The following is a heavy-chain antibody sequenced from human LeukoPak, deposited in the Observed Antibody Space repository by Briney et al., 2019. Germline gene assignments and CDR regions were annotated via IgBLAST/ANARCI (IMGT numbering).Heavy chain of an antibody. J-gene: IGHJ4*02. CDR2: IYSGGST. V-gene: IGHV3-53*01. CDR3: AREEGYDSNTY. Sequence: GGSLRLSCAASGFTVSSNYMSWVRQAPGKGLEWVSVIYSGGSTYYADSVKGRFTISRDNSKNTLYLQMNSLRAEDTAVYYCAREEGYDSNTYWGQGTLVTASS. CDR1: GFTVSSNY. D-gene: IGHD3-22*01.